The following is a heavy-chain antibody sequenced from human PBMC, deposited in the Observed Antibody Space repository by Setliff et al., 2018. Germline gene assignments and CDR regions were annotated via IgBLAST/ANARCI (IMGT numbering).Heavy chain of an antibody. D-gene: IGHD3-10*01. J-gene: IGHJ6*02. CDR2: IYYSGST. Sequence: PSETLSLTCTVSGGSISSSSYYWGWIRQPPGKGLEWIGSIYYSGSTYYNPPLKSRVTISVDTSKNQFSLKLSSVTAADTAVYYCARVPSYGSGSFYYYYYGMDVWGQGTTVTVSS. V-gene: IGHV4-39*07. CDR1: GGSISSSSYY. CDR3: ARVPSYGSGSFYYYYYGMDV.